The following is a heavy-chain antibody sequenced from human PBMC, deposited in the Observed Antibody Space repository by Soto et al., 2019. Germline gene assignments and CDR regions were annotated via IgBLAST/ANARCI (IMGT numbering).Heavy chain of an antibody. D-gene: IGHD2-2*01. CDR3: ARACSSTSCLYYYYYYGMDV. CDR2: INPSGGST. Sequence: ASVKVSFKASGYTFTRYYMHWLRQAPGQGLEWMGIINPSGGSTSYAQKFQGRVTMTRDTSTSTVYMELSSLRSEDTAVYYCARACSSTSCLYYYYYYGMDVWGQGTTVTVSS. V-gene: IGHV1-46*01. J-gene: IGHJ6*02. CDR1: GYTFTRYY.